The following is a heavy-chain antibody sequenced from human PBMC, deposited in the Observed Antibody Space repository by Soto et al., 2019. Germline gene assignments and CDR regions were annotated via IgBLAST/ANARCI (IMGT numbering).Heavy chain of an antibody. CDR3: ASYRGALYFES. CDR2: VFYGGT. V-gene: IGHV4-59*01. Sequence: KASETLSLTCSGSGRSMSSNYWSWIRQSPDKGLEWLGYVFYGGTDYNPSLGGRVSMSVETSKSQFSLKLTSVTVADTAVYYCASYRGALYFESWGPGILVTGSS. D-gene: IGHD3-16*01. J-gene: IGHJ4*02. CDR1: GRSMSSNY.